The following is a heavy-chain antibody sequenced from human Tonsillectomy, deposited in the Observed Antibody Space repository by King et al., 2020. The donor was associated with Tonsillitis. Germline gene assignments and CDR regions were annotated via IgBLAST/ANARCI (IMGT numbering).Heavy chain of an antibody. CDR2: IKSKTDGGTT. CDR3: TTELERRDDY. Sequence: VQLVESGGGLVKPGGSLRLSCAGSGFTFSNAWMSWVRQALGKGLEWVGRIKSKTDGGTTDYAAPVKGRFTISRDDSKNTLSLQMNSLKTEDTAVYYCTTELERRDDYWGQGTLLTVSS. CDR1: GFTFSNAW. V-gene: IGHV3-15*01. D-gene: IGHD1-1*01. J-gene: IGHJ4*02.